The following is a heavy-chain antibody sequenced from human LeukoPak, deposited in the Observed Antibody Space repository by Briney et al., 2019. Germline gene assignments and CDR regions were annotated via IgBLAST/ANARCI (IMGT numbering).Heavy chain of an antibody. D-gene: IGHD2-15*01. Sequence: SETLSLTCAVYGESFSGYYWSWLRQPAGKGLEWLGRIYTSGSTNYNPSLKSRVTMSVDTSKNQFSLKLSSVTAADTAVYYCARAGHCSGGSCYSWNWFDPWGQGTLVTVSS. CDR2: IYTSGST. CDR1: GESFSGYY. V-gene: IGHV4-59*10. J-gene: IGHJ5*02. CDR3: ARAGHCSGGSCYSWNWFDP.